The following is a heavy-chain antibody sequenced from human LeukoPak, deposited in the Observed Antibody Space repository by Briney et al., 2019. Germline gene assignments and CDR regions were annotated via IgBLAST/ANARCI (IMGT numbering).Heavy chain of an antibody. D-gene: IGHD3-10*01. V-gene: IGHV3-21*01. CDR1: GFTFSSYS. CDR3: ARVLWFGESQRPLYYYYYGMDV. J-gene: IGHJ6*02. Sequence: PGGSLRLSCAASGFTFSSYSMNWVRQAPGRGLEGVSSISSSSSYIYYADSVKGRFTISRDNAKNSLYLQMNSLRAEDTAVYYCARVLWFGESQRPLYYYYYGMDVWGQGTTVTVSS. CDR2: ISSSSSYI.